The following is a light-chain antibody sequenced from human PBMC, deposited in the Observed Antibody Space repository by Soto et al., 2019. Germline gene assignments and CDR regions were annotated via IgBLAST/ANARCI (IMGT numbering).Light chain of an antibody. CDR2: GAS. Sequence: EIVLPQSPATLSLSPGERATLSCRASKTVTGNYLAWLQHKPGQAPRLLIYGASTRATGIPDRFSGSGSGTDFTLTIARLEPEDFAVYYCHQYTSPPWTLGQGTKVETK. CDR3: HQYTSPPWT. CDR1: KTVTGNY. J-gene: IGKJ1*01. V-gene: IGKV3-20*01.